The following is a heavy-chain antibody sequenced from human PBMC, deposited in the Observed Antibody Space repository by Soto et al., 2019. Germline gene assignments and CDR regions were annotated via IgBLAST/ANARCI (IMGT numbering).Heavy chain of an antibody. CDR3: ARKALPTLCSSTSCFRGADYLDY. CDR2: IIPIFGTS. CDR1: GGTFSSYA. D-gene: IGHD2-2*01. J-gene: IGHJ4*02. V-gene: IGHV1-69*01. Sequence: QVQLAQSGAEVKKPGSSVKVSCKASGGTFSSYAISWVRQAPGHGLEWMGGIIPIFGTSNYAQKFQGRGTITAEETTSTGYLELSSLRSEDTAAQYCARKALPTLCSSTSCFRGADYLDYWGQGTLVTVSS.